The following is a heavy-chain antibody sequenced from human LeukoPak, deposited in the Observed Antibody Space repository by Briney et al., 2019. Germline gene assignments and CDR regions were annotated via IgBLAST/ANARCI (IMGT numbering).Heavy chain of an antibody. Sequence: PSETLSLTCTVSGASITSHNYYWGWIRQPPGKGLEWIASMSYGGHTHYSLSLQSRVTISVDTSKNQFSLKLSSVTAADTAVYYCARGGGIAVAGTMNWFDPWGQGTLVTVSS. CDR2: MSYGGHT. V-gene: IGHV4-39*07. D-gene: IGHD6-19*01. CDR1: GASITSHNYY. J-gene: IGHJ5*02. CDR3: ARGGGIAVAGTMNWFDP.